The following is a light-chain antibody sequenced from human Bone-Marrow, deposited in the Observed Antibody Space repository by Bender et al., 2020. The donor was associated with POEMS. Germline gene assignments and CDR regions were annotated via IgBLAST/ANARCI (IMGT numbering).Light chain of an antibody. CDR2: SSH. Sequence: QSVLTQPPSASGTPGQRVTISCSGGSSNIGAHAVNWYQHLPGTAPKLLIYSSHRRPSEVPDRFSGSRSGTSASLAISGLQSEDEADYYCQVWEISRDDVIFSGGTKLSVL. CDR1: SSNIGAHA. CDR3: QVWEISRDDVI. J-gene: IGLJ2*01. V-gene: IGLV1-44*01.